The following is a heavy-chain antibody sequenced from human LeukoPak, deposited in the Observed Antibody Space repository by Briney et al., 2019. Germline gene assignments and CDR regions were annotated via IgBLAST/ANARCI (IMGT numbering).Heavy chain of an antibody. J-gene: IGHJ4*02. CDR2: IYSGGST. D-gene: IGHD3-10*01. Sequence: GGSLRLSCAASGFTVSSNYMSWVRQAPGKGLEWVSVIYSGGSTYYADSVKGRFTISRDNSKNTLYLQMNSLRAEDTAVYYCARGGDERLLWFGELLDYWGQGTLVTVSS. CDR3: ARGGDERLLWFGELLDY. CDR1: GFTVSSNY. V-gene: IGHV3-66*01.